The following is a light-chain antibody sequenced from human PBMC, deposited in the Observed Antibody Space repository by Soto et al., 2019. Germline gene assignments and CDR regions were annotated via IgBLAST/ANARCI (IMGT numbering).Light chain of an antibody. Sequence: EIVLTQSPATLSLSPGERATLSCRASQSVSTYLAWYQQKHGQAPRLLIYDASKRATGIPVRFSGSGSETDFTLTITSLEPEDFGVYYCQQRSNWPPTWTFGQGTKVDIK. J-gene: IGKJ1*01. CDR3: QQRSNWPPTWT. V-gene: IGKV3-11*01. CDR2: DAS. CDR1: QSVSTY.